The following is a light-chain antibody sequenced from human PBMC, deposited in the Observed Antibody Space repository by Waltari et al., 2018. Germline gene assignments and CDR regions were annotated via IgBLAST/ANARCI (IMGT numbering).Light chain of an antibody. Sequence: DIQLTQSPSTLSASVGDTLTLTCRASRNSVTLLAWYQQKPGKAPKFLIYEASILETGVPSRFSGSGSGTDFTLTISSLQPDDFATYYCQQYRSYPYTFGRGTKLEI. CDR3: QQYRSYPYT. CDR2: EAS. CDR1: RNSVTL. V-gene: IGKV1-5*03. J-gene: IGKJ2*01.